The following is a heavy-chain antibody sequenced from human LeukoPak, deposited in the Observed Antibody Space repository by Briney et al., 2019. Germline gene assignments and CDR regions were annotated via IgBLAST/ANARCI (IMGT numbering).Heavy chain of an antibody. Sequence: PGRSLRLSCAASGFTFTDYDMHWVRHATGKGLEWVSAFETVGNTYYSGSVEGRFTISRDVVRNSLYLHMSSLRNEDTAVYYCVRIKTREHQYGMDVWGQGTTVTVSS. V-gene: IGHV3-13*01. D-gene: IGHD1-26*01. CDR3: VRIKTREHQYGMDV. CDR2: FETVGNT. J-gene: IGHJ6*02. CDR1: GFTFTDYD.